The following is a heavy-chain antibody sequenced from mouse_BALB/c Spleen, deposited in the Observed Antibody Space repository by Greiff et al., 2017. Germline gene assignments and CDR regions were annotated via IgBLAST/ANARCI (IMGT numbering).Heavy chain of an antibody. CDR2: IDPANGNT. V-gene: IGHV14-3*02. J-gene: IGHJ2*01. Sequence: VQLQQSGAELVKPGASVKLSCTASGFNIKDTYMHWVKQRPEQGLEWIGRIDPANGNTKYDPKFQGKATITADTSSNTAYLQLSSLTSEDTAVYYCASYYGYCFDYWGQGTTLTVSS. CDR3: ASYYGYCFDY. CDR1: GFNIKDTY. D-gene: IGHD1-2*01.